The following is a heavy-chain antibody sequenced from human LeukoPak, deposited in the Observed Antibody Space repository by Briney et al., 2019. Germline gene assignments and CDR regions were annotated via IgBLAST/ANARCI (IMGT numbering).Heavy chain of an antibody. CDR2: IIPIFGTA. CDR1: GGTFSSYA. Sequence: ASVKVSCKASGGTFSSYAISWVRQAPGQGLEWMGGIIPIFGTANYAQKFQGRVTITADESTSTAYMELSSLRSEDTAVYYCARTNRAAAGLGILPRPLTGPAIYYYMDVWGKGTTVTISS. D-gene: IGHD6-13*01. V-gene: IGHV1-69*13. CDR3: ARTNRAAAGLGILPRPLTGPAIYYYMDV. J-gene: IGHJ6*03.